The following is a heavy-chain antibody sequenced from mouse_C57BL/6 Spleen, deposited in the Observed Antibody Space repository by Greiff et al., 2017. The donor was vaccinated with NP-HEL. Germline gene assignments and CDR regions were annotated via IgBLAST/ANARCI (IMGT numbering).Heavy chain of an antibody. D-gene: IGHD1-1*01. J-gene: IGHJ3*01. Sequence: QVQLQQSGAELVRPGASVTLSCKASGYTFTDYEMHWVKQTPVHGLEWIGAIDPETGGTAYNQKFKGKAILTADKSSSTAYMELRSLTSEDSAVYYCTRYYYGSSYDPAWFAYWGQGTLVTVSA. CDR1: GYTFTDYE. CDR2: IDPETGGT. CDR3: TRYYYGSSYDPAWFAY. V-gene: IGHV1-15*01.